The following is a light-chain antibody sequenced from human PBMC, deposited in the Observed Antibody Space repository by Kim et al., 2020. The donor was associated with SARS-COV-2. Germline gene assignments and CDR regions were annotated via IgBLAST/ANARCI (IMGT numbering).Light chain of an antibody. J-gene: IGLJ3*02. CDR3: NSRDSSGNHRGV. CDR1: SLRSYY. V-gene: IGLV3-19*01. CDR2: GKN. Sequence: SSELTQDPAVSVALGQTVRITCQGDSLRSYYASWYQQKPGQAPVLVIYGKNNRPSGIPDRFSGSSPGNTASLTITGAQAEDEADYYCNSRDSSGNHRGVFGGGTQLTVL.